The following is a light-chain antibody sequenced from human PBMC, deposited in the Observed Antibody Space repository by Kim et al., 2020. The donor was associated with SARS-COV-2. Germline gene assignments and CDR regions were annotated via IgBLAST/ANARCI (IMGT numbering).Light chain of an antibody. Sequence: GDRVTFTCQASQDITNYLNWYQLKPGKAPNLLIYDASDLKTGVPSRFSGTGSGINFTFTISSLQPDDIATYYCQQYRYLPITFGQGTRL. CDR2: DAS. J-gene: IGKJ5*01. V-gene: IGKV1-33*01. CDR1: QDITNY. CDR3: QQYRYLPIT.